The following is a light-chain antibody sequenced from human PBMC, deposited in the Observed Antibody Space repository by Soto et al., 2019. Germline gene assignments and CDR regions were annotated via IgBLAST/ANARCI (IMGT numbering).Light chain of an antibody. V-gene: IGLV2-14*01. Sequence: QPALTQPASVSGSPGQSITISCTGTSSDVGGYNYVSWYQQHPGKAPKLMIYEVSDRPSGVSIRFSGSKSGNTASLTISGLQTEDEAYYYCSSYTTSSTMIFGGGTKVTVL. CDR2: EVS. J-gene: IGLJ2*01. CDR3: SSYTTSSTMI. CDR1: SSDVGGYNY.